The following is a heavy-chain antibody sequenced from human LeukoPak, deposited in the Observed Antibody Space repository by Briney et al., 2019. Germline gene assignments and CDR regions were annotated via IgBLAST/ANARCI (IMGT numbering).Heavy chain of an antibody. J-gene: IGHJ4*02. CDR2: INPNSGGT. CDR3: ARVGCSSTSCKSRFDY. Sequence: ASVKVSCKASGYTFTGYYMHWVRQAPGQGLEWMGWINPNSGGTNYAQKFQGRVTMTRDTSISTAYMELSRLRSDDTAVYYCARVGCSSTSCKSRFDYWGQGTLVTVSS. D-gene: IGHD2-2*01. V-gene: IGHV1-2*02. CDR1: GYTFTGYY.